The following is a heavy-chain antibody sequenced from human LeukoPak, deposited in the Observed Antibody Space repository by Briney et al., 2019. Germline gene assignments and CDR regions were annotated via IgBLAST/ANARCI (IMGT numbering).Heavy chain of an antibody. CDR2: INTDGSDGSST. Sequence: PGGSLRLSCAASGSTFSNYWMHWVRQGPGKGLVWVSRINTDGSDGSSTNYADSVKGRFTISRDNAKNTLYLQMNSLRAEDTAVYYCARVVAAGKWYFDLWGRGTLVTVSS. CDR1: GSTFSNYW. V-gene: IGHV3-74*01. CDR3: ARVVAAGKWYFDL. D-gene: IGHD6-19*01. J-gene: IGHJ2*01.